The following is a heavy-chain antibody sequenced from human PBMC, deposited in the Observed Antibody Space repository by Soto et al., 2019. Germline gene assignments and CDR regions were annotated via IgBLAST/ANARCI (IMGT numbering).Heavy chain of an antibody. CDR2: ILPIFGTA. Sequence: SVKVTCKDSGGTFSSDAISWVRQAPGQGLAWMAGILPIFGTANYAQKFQGRVTITADEYTSTAYMELSSLRSEETAVYYCARGYCSGGSCYRVLDYWGKGTLVTGSS. D-gene: IGHD2-15*01. V-gene: IGHV1-69*13. CDR3: ARGYCSGGSCYRVLDY. J-gene: IGHJ4*02. CDR1: GGTFSSDA.